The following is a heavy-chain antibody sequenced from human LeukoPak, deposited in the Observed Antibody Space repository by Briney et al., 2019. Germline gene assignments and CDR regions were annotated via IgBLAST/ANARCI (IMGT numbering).Heavy chain of an antibody. CDR1: GGSIRSFY. J-gene: IGHJ4*02. CDR2: IYYSGST. CDR3: ARGYSSGSYGY. V-gene: IGHV4-59*08. D-gene: IGHD3-10*01. Sequence: SETLSLTCTVSGGSIRSFYWSWIRQSPGKGLEWIGYIYYSGSTNYNPSLKSRVTISVDTSKNQFSLKLSSVTAADTAVYYCARGYSSGSYGYWGQGTLVTVSS.